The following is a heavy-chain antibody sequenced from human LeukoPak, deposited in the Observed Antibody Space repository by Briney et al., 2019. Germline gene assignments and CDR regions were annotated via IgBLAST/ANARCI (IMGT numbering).Heavy chain of an antibody. D-gene: IGHD3-10*01. CDR3: ARLAEGSGSYYRAFDY. CDR2: IYPGDSDT. V-gene: IGHV5-51*01. J-gene: IGHJ4*02. CDR1: GYSFTSYW. Sequence: GESLKISCKGSGYSFTSYWIGWVRQMPGKGLEWMGIIYPGDSDTRYSPSFQGQVTISADKSISTAYLQWSSLKASDTAMYYCARLAEGSGSYYRAFDYWGQGTLVTVSS.